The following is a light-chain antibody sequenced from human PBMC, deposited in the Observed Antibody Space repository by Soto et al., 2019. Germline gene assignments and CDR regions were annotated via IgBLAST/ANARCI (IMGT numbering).Light chain of an antibody. Sequence: QSVLTQPPSASGSPGQSVTISCTGTSSDVGGYNYVSWYQQHPGKAPKLLIYEVTKRPSGVPDRFSGSKSGNTASLTVSGLQAEDEADYYCNSYGGSNNLVFGTGTKLTVL. CDR3: NSYGGSNNLV. CDR1: SSDVGGYNY. CDR2: EVT. V-gene: IGLV2-8*01. J-gene: IGLJ1*01.